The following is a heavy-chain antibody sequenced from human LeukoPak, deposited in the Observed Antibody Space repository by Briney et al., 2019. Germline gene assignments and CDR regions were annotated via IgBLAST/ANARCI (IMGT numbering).Heavy chain of an antibody. Sequence: ASVKVSCKASGYTFTSCGISWVRQAPGQGLEWMGWISAYSGDTNSAQNLQGRVTMTTDTSTSTAYMELRSLRSDDTAVYYCARDGSGTYSFDYWGQGTLVTVSS. D-gene: IGHD1-26*01. CDR1: GYTFTSCG. J-gene: IGHJ4*02. CDR2: ISAYSGDT. CDR3: ARDGSGTYSFDY. V-gene: IGHV1-18*01.